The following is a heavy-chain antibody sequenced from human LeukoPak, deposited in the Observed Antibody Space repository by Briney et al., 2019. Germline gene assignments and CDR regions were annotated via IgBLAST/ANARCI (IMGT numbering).Heavy chain of an antibody. CDR3: ARGPNDYRDYSFDY. D-gene: IGHD4-17*01. CDR1: GDSVSSNSAA. J-gene: IGHJ4*02. CDR2: TYYRSKWSN. V-gene: IGHV6-1*01. Sequence: SQTLSLTCAISGDSVSSNSAAWNWIRQSPSRGLEWLGRTYYRSKWSNNYAVSVKTRITINSDTSKNQFALQLNSVTPEDTAVYYCARGPNDYRDYSFDYWGQGTLVTVSS.